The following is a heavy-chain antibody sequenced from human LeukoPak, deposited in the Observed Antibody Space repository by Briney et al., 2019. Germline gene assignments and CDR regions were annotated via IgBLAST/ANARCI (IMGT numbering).Heavy chain of an antibody. CDR3: ARDSKNYYGSGSYYYYYYGMDV. CDR1: GGSIISYN. J-gene: IGHJ6*04. Sequence: SETLSLTCTVSGGSIISYNWSWIGQPPGKGLEWIGFFFYVGGTNYNPSLKSRVTISVDTSKNQFSLKLSSVTAADTAVYYCARDSKNYYGSGSYYYYYYGMDVWGEGTTVTVSS. D-gene: IGHD3-10*01. CDR2: FFYVGGT. V-gene: IGHV4-59*01.